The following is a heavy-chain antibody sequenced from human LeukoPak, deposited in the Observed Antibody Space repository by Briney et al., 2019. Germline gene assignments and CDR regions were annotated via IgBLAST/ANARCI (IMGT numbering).Heavy chain of an antibody. D-gene: IGHD2-2*01. V-gene: IGHV3-7*03. CDR1: GFTFNSYW. CDR3: VRDRVLGYCTSTSCRWYFDY. Sequence: GGSLRLSCVASGFTFNSYWMSWVRQAPGKGLEWVANINQDGTEKHFVDSVKGRFTSSRDSASNSLYLQMNSLRAEDTAVYYCVRDRVLGYCTSTSCRWYFDYWGQGTLVTVSS. CDR2: INQDGTEK. J-gene: IGHJ4*02.